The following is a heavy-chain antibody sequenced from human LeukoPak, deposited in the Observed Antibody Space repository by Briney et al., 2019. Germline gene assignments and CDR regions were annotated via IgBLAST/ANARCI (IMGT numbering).Heavy chain of an antibody. CDR1: GFTFSSYG. V-gene: IGHV3-33*01. D-gene: IGHD4-23*01. CDR2: IWYDGSNK. Sequence: PGGSLRLSCAASGFTFSSYGMHWVRQAPGKGLEWVAVIWYDGSNKYYADSVKGRFTISRDNSKNTLYLQMNSLRAEDTAVYYCAGPMVTTDNAFDIWGQGTMVTVSS. CDR3: AGPMVTTDNAFDI. J-gene: IGHJ3*02.